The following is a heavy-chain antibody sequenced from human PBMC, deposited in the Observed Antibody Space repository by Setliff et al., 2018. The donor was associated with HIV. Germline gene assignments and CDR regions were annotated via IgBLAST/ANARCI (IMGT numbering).Heavy chain of an antibody. D-gene: IGHD2-2*01. V-gene: IGHV1-69*05. Sequence: SVKVSCKASGNTFTKYYIHWVRQAPGQGLEWMGGIIPISGTVNYAQKFWGRVTITTHESTSTAYMELSSLRSEDTAVYYCARDFGGYCSSMSCPGLFDPWGQGTLVTVSS. J-gene: IGHJ5*02. CDR2: IIPISGTV. CDR3: ARDFGGYCSSMSCPGLFDP. CDR1: GNTFTKYY.